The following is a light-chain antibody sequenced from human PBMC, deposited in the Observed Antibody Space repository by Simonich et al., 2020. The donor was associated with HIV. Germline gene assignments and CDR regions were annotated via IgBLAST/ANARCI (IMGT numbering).Light chain of an antibody. V-gene: IGLV2-14*01. Sequence: QSALTQPASVSGSPGQSITISCSGTSSAVGSYNYVSWYQQHPCKAPKLMIYDVSKRPSGVSNRFSGSKSGNTASLNISGLQAEDEADYYCSSYTSSSTWVFGGGTKLTVL. J-gene: IGLJ3*02. CDR2: DVS. CDR3: SSYTSSSTWV. CDR1: SSAVGSYNY.